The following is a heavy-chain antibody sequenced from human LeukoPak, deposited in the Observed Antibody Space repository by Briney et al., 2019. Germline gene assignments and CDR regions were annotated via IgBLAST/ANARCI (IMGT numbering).Heavy chain of an antibody. D-gene: IGHD4-17*01. CDR2: IYYSGST. CDR1: GGSISSYY. J-gene: IGHJ4*02. CDR3: ARNTGDHGDYFDY. V-gene: IGHV4-59*07. Sequence: SDALSLTCTVSGGSISSYYWSWIRQPPGKGLEWIGYIYYSGSTNYNPSLKSRVTISVDTSKNQFSLKLSSVTAADTAVYYCARNTGDHGDYFDYWGQGTLVTVSS.